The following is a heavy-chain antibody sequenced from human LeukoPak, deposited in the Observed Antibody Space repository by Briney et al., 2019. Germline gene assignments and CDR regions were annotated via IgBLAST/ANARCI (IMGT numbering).Heavy chain of an antibody. CDR3: ARAAPSIAAPCDY. V-gene: IGHV1-2*02. CDR1: GYTFTGYY. D-gene: IGHD6-6*01. CDR2: INPNSGGT. J-gene: IGHJ4*02. Sequence: ASVKVSCKASGYTFTGYYMHWVRQAPGQGLEWMGWINPNSGGTNYAQKFQGRVTMTRDTSISTAYMELSRLRSDDTAVYYCARAAPSIAAPCDYWGQGTLVTVSS.